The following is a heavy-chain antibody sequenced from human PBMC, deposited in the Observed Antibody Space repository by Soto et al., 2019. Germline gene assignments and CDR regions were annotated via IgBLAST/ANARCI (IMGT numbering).Heavy chain of an antibody. CDR2: IYSGGST. CDR3: ARSPVNYYDSSGYYHLDY. Sequence: GGSLRLSCAASGFTASSNYMSWVRQAPGKGLEWVSVIYSGGSTYYADSVKGRFTISRDNSKNTLYLQMNSLRAEDTAVYYCARSPVNYYDSSGYYHLDYWGQGTLVTVSS. V-gene: IGHV3-53*01. J-gene: IGHJ4*02. D-gene: IGHD3-22*01. CDR1: GFTASSNY.